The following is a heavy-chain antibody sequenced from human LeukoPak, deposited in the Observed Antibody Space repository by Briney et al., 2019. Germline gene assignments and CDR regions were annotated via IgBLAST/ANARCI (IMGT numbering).Heavy chain of an antibody. J-gene: IGHJ3*02. D-gene: IGHD3-9*01. CDR2: IIPIFGTA. V-gene: IGHV1-69*01. CDR1: GGTFSSYA. CDR3: ARDLFGSYDILTGDSRAFDI. Sequence: SVKVSCKASGGTFSSYAISWVRQAPGQGLEWMGGIIPIFGTANYAQKFQGRVTITADESTSTAYMELSSLRSEDTAVYYCARDLFGSYDILTGDSRAFDIWGQGTMVTVSS.